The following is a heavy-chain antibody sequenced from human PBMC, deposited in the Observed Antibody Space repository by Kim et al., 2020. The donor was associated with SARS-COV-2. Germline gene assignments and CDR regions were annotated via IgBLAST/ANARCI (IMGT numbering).Heavy chain of an antibody. Sequence: GGSLRLSCAASGFTFSSYGMHWVRQAPGKGLEWVAVIWYDGSNKYYADSVKGRFTISRDNSKNTLYLQMNSLRAEDTAVYYCARGGGMATIVPGLNWGQGTLVTVSS. CDR2: IWYDGSNK. V-gene: IGHV3-33*01. CDR3: ARGGGMATIVPGLN. D-gene: IGHD3-10*02. J-gene: IGHJ4*02. CDR1: GFTFSSYG.